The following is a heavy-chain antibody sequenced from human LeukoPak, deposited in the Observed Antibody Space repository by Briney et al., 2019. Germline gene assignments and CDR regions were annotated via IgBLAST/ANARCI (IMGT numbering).Heavy chain of an antibody. V-gene: IGHV1-46*01. D-gene: IGHD3-22*01. J-gene: IGHJ4*02. Sequence: ASVKVSCKASGYTFTSYYMHWVRQAPGQGLEWMGIINPSGGSTSYAQKFQGRVTMTRDTSTSTVYMELSSLRSEDTAVYYCARGGYYYDSSGYYLSGYWGQGTLVTVSS. CDR1: GYTFTSYY. CDR2: INPSGGST. CDR3: ARGGYYYDSSGYYLSGY.